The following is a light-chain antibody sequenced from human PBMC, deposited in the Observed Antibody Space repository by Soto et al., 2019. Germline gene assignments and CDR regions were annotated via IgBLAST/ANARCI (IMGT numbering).Light chain of an antibody. Sequence: VSRSISRYLNWYQTKPGKAPKLLISAASSLQSGVPSRFSGSGSGTDFTLTIACLQALQSANYCCQAFKIYEPWRFGHGTKVDIK. V-gene: IGKV1-39*01. CDR2: AAS. CDR3: QAFKIYEPWR. J-gene: IGKJ1*01. CDR1: RSISRY.